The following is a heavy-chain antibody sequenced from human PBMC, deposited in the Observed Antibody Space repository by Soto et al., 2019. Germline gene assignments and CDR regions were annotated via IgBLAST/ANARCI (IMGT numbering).Heavy chain of an antibody. D-gene: IGHD3-9*01. J-gene: IGHJ4*02. CDR1: GYTFTSYG. CDR2: ISAYNGNT. Sequence: ASVKVSCKASGYTFTSYGISWVRQAPGQGLEWMGWISAYNGNTNYAQKLQGRVTMTTDTSTSTAYMELRSLRSDDTAVYYCARDHVGYDILTGYSPWGFDYWGQGTLVTVSS. V-gene: IGHV1-18*01. CDR3: ARDHVGYDILTGYSPWGFDY.